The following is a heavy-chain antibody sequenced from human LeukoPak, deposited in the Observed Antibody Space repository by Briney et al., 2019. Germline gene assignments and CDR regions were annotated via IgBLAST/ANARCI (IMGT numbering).Heavy chain of an antibody. J-gene: IGHJ6*03. CDR3: AREATGVSYYYYYIDV. D-gene: IGHD2-8*01. CDR2: INPNSGGT. Sequence: ASVKVSCKASGYTFTGYYMHWVRQAPGQGLEWMGWINPNSGGTNYAQKFQGRVTMTRDTSISTAYMELSRLRSDDTAVYYCAREATGVSYYYYYIDVWGKGTTVTVSS. CDR1: GYTFTGYY. V-gene: IGHV1-2*02.